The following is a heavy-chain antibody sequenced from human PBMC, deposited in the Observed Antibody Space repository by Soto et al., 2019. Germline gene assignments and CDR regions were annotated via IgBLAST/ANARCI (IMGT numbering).Heavy chain of an antibody. CDR2: IIPIFGTA. CDR1: GGTFSSYA. CDR3: ARDIVLVPAAPGYYGMDV. V-gene: IGHV1-69*13. Sequence: ASVKVSCKASGGTFSSYAISWVRQAPGQGLEWMGGIIPIFGTANYAQKFQGRVTITADESTSTAYIELSSLRSEDTAVYYCARDIVLVPAAPGYYGMDVWGQGTTVTVSS. J-gene: IGHJ6*02. D-gene: IGHD2-2*01.